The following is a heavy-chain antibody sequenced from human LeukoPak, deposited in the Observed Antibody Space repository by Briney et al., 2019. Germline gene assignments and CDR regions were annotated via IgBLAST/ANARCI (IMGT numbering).Heavy chain of an antibody. V-gene: IGHV3-74*01. CDR2: INSGESTT. Sequence: GGSLRLSCAASGFTFGNYWMHWVRQAPGKGLVWVSRINSGESTTTYADSAKGRFTISRDNAKNTLYLQMNSLRAEDTAVYYCARDPGTAMGRALDYWGQGTLVTVSS. CDR1: GFTFGNYW. CDR3: ARDPGTAMGRALDY. D-gene: IGHD5-18*01. J-gene: IGHJ4*02.